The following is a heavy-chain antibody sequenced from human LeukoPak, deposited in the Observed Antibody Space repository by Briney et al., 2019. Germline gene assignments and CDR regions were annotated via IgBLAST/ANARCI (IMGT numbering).Heavy chain of an antibody. CDR1: GFTFSSYS. V-gene: IGHV3-21*01. D-gene: IGHD6-19*01. CDR3: ARAVAGKKLYYFDY. J-gene: IGHJ4*02. Sequence: GGTLRLSCAASGFTFSSYSMNWVRQAPGKGLEWVSSISSSSSYIYYADSVKGRFTISRDNAKNSLYLQMNSLRAEDTAVYYCARAVAGKKLYYFDYWGQGTLVTVSS. CDR2: ISSSSSYI.